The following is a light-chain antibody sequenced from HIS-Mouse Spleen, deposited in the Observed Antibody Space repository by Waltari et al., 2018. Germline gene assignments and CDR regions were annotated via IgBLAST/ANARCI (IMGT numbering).Light chain of an antibody. V-gene: IGKV1-33*01. CDR2: DAS. Sequence: DIQMTQSPSSLSASLGDRVTITCHASQDISNYLNWYQQKPGKAPKLLIYDASNLETGVPSRFSGSGSGTDFTFTISSLQPEDIATYYCQQYDNLPPVITFGQGTRLEIK. CDR3: QQYDNLPPVIT. CDR1: QDISNY. J-gene: IGKJ5*01.